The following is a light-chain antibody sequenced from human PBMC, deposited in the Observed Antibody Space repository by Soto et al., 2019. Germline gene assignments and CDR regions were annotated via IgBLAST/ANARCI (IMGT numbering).Light chain of an antibody. CDR1: QSVSSY. J-gene: IGKJ2*01. Sequence: EIVLTQSPATLSLSPGEIATLSCRASQSVSSYLAWYQQKPGQAPSLLISDASNRATGIPARFSGSGSGTDFTLTISSLETEDFAVYYCQQRSNWPYTFGQGTKLEIK. V-gene: IGKV3-11*01. CDR3: QQRSNWPYT. CDR2: DAS.